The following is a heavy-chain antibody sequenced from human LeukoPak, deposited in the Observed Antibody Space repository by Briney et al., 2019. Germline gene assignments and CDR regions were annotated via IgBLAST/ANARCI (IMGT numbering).Heavy chain of an antibody. CDR3: ARSRVIGASPYYCDY. Sequence: SETLSLTCTVSGAPLSSYYWSWIRQSPGKGLEWIGYIYYDGSTNYNPSLQSRVTISVDTSKNQLSVKLKSVTAADTAVYYCARSRVIGASPYYCDYWGQGTLVTVSS. CDR1: GAPLSSYY. J-gene: IGHJ4*02. V-gene: IGHV4-59*01. D-gene: IGHD2-21*01. CDR2: IYYDGST.